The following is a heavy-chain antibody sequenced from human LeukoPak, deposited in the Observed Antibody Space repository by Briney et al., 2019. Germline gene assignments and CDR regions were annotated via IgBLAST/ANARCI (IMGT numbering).Heavy chain of an antibody. CDR3: TTIMGVAGPGGYFDY. CDR2: TRSKSADGTA. V-gene: IGHV3-15*01. D-gene: IGHD6-19*01. CDR1: GFTVSNAW. Sequence: PGGSLRLSCAASGFTVSNAWMSGVRQVPGKGLEWVGRTRSKSADGTAEYPTPVKGRFTISRDDSENTLYLQMNSLRIEDSAVYYCTTIMGVAGPGGYFDYWGQGTLVTVSS. J-gene: IGHJ4*02.